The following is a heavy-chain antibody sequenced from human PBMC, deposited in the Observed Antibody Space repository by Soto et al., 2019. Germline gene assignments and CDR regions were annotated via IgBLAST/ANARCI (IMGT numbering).Heavy chain of an antibody. V-gene: IGHV1-69*02. CDR2: IIPILDIP. CDR3: ASHFTGVLVLGTSPPGGDNYGWDV. J-gene: IGHJ6*02. Sequence: QVQLVQSGAEVKKPGSSVKVSCKASGGTFSRYTFTWVRQAPGQGLEWMGRIIPILDIPNYAQNFQGRVTLTADKSTSKADMELSSLTSDDTAVYYCASHFTGVLVLGTSPPGGDNYGWDVWGQGTTVTVSS. CDR1: GGTFSRYT. D-gene: IGHD2-8*02.